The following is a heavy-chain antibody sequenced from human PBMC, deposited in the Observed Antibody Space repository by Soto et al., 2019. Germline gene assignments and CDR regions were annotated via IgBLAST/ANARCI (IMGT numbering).Heavy chain of an antibody. CDR3: ARILIIGTT. CDR2: ISSSSSTI. V-gene: IGHV3-48*04. D-gene: IGHD1-20*01. J-gene: IGHJ6*02. Sequence: GGSLRLSCAASGFTFSSYAMSWVRQAPGKGLEWVSYISSSSSTIYYADSVKGRFTISRDNAKNSLYLQMNGLRAEDTAVYYCARILIIGTTRGQGTTVTVS. CDR1: GFTFSSYA.